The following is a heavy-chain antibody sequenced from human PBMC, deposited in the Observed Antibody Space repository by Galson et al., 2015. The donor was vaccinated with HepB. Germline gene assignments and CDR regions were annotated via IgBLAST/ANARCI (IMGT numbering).Heavy chain of an antibody. Sequence: LRLSCAASGFTFSSYAMHWVRQAPGKGLEWVAVISYDGSNKYYADSVKGRFTISRDNSKNTLYLQMNSLRAEDTAVYYCARDLTASAPNWGQGTLVTVSS. V-gene: IGHV3-30*04. CDR1: GFTFSSYA. CDR2: ISYDGSNK. CDR3: ARDLTASAPN. J-gene: IGHJ4*02. D-gene: IGHD2-21*02.